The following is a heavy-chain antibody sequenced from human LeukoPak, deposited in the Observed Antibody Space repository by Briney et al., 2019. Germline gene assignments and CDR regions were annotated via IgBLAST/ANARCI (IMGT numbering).Heavy chain of an antibody. Sequence: PSETLSLTCTVSGGSISSGSYYWSWIRQPPGNGLEWIGYIYYSGSTNYNPSLKSRVTISVDTSKNQFSLKLTSVTAADTAVYYCARTTEGGYTYGYFYYYYMDVWGKGTTVTISS. D-gene: IGHD5-18*01. J-gene: IGHJ6*03. CDR3: ARTTEGGYTYGYFYYYYMDV. CDR1: GGSISSGSYY. CDR2: IYYSGST. V-gene: IGHV4-61*01.